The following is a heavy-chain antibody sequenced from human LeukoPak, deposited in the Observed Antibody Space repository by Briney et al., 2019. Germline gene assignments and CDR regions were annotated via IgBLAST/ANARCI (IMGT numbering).Heavy chain of an antibody. CDR2: ISSSGSTI. J-gene: IGHJ6*04. CDR1: GFTFSSYE. D-gene: IGHD2-15*01. V-gene: IGHV3-48*03. CDR3: ARDQGSGYYYYGMDV. Sequence: PGRSLRLSCAASGFTFSSYEMNWVRQAPGKGLEWVSYISSSGSTIYYADSVKGRFTISRDNAKNSLYLQMNSLRAEDTAVYYCARDQGSGYYYYGMDVWGKGTTVTVSS.